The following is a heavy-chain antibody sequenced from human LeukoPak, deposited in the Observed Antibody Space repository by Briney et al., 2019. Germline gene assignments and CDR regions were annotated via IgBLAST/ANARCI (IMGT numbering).Heavy chain of an antibody. J-gene: IGHJ6*03. CDR1: GFTFSSYW. Sequence: PGGSLRLSCAASGFTFSSYWMSWVRQAPGKGLEWVANIKQDGSEKYYVDSVKGRFTISRDNAKNSLYLQRNSLRAEDTAVYYCARQISITMVRGVIYYYYYYMDVWGKGTTVTVSS. CDR2: IKQDGSEK. V-gene: IGHV3-7*01. CDR3: ARQISITMVRGVIYYYYYYMDV. D-gene: IGHD3-10*01.